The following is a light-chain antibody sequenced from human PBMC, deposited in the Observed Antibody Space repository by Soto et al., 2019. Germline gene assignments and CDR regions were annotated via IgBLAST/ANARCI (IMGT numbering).Light chain of an antibody. CDR1: SSDVGGYDY. Sequence: QSALTQPASVSGSPGQSITISCTGTSSDVGGYDYVSWYQQHPGKAPKLMIYAVSYRPSGVSNRFSGSKSGNTASLTISGLQVEDEADYYCSSYTSSSTPLYVFGTGTKLTVL. CDR2: AVS. CDR3: SSYTSSSTPLYV. J-gene: IGLJ1*01. V-gene: IGLV2-14*01.